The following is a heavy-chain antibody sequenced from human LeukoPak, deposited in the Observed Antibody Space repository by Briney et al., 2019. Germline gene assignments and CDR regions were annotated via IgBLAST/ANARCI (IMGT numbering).Heavy chain of an antibody. D-gene: IGHD3-22*01. CDR1: GFTFSSYA. J-gene: IGHJ4*02. CDR2: ISGSGVTT. Sequence: PGGSLRLSCAASGFTFSSYAMSWVRQAPGKRLEWVSGISGSGVTTYYADSVKSRFIISRDNSKNTLYLQMNSLRAEDTAVYYCAKGTTMNKTDYWGQGTLVTVSS. CDR3: AKGTTMNKTDY. V-gene: IGHV3-23*01.